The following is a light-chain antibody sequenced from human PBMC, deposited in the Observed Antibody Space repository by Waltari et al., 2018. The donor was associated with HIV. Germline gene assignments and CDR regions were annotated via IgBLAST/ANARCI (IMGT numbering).Light chain of an antibody. V-gene: IGKV2D-29*01. J-gene: IGKJ3*01. CDR3: MQSIQPPPT. CDR2: EVS. Sequence: DLVMTQTPLSLSVTPGQPASIPFTSRQSLLHGDCKTYLYWYLQQPGQPPQLLIHEVSNRFSGVPDRFSGSGSGTDFTLKISRVEAEDVGVYYCMQSIQPPPTFGPGTKVDIK. CDR1: QSLLHGDCKTY.